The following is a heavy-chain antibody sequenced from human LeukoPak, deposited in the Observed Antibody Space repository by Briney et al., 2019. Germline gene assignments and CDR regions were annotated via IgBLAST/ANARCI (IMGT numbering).Heavy chain of an antibody. CDR3: ARENSGGDYVFDY. D-gene: IGHD4-17*01. V-gene: IGHV3-33*01. Sequence: PGRSLRLSCAASGFTFSSYGMHWVRQAPGKGLEWVAVIWYDGSNKYYADSVKGRFTISRDNAKNSLYLQMNSLRAEDTAVYYCARENSGGDYVFDYWGRGTLVTVSS. CDR2: IWYDGSNK. CDR1: GFTFSSYG. J-gene: IGHJ4*02.